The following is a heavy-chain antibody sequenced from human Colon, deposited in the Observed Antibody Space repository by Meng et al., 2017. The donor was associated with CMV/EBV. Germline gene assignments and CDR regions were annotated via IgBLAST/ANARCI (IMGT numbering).Heavy chain of an antibody. J-gene: IGHJ4*02. CDR3: ARDRLGGIDY. D-gene: IGHD3-16*01. CDR2: SDGSAD. Sequence: LSLTCAASGFTFSSYAMSWVRQAPGKGLEWLASDGSADNYADSVRGRFFISRDNSKNSVYLQIDSLRSDDTAVYYCARDRLGGIDYWGQGTLVTVSS. V-gene: IGHV3-30-3*01. CDR1: GFTFSSYA.